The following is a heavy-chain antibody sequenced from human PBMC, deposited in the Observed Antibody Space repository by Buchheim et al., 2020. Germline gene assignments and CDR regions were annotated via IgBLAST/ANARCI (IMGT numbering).Heavy chain of an antibody. CDR3: AQDESGNYLFGN. V-gene: IGHV3-30-3*01. CDR2: ISYDGSNK. J-gene: IGHJ4*02. Sequence: QVQLVESGGGVVQPGRSLRLSCAASGFTFSSYAMHWVRQAPGKGLEWVAVISYDGSNKYYADSVKGRFIISRDNSKNTLYLEMKSLRAEDTAVYYCAQDESGNYLFGNWGQGTL. D-gene: IGHD1-26*01. CDR1: GFTFSSYA.